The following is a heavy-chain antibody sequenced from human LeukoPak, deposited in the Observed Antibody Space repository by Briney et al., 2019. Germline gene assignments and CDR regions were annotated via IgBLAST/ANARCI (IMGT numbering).Heavy chain of an antibody. D-gene: IGHD5-24*01. J-gene: IGHJ4*02. CDR3: ARGRRDGYNLRNFDY. CDR1: GFTFSGSA. V-gene: IGHV3-73*01. CDR2: IRSKANYYAT. Sequence: GGSLRLSCAASGFTFSGSAMHWVRQASGKGLEWVGRIRSKANYYATAYAASVKGRFTVSRDDSKNTAYLQMNRLKTEDTAVYYCARGRRDGYNLRNFDYWGQGTLVTVSS.